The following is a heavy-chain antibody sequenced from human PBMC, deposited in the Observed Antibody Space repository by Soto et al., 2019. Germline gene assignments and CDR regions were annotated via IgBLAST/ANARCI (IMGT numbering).Heavy chain of an antibody. CDR3: ARGGIH. D-gene: IGHD3-16*01. V-gene: IGHV3-48*03. CDR2: ISGSGTT. CDR1: GYTFNSHE. Sequence: QTGGSLRLSCVAAGYTFNSHEMNWVRQAPGKGLEWISSISGSGTTNYAESVKGRFTISRDNAHKSLFLEMKDLRVEDTAVYYCARGGIHWGQGTLVTVS. J-gene: IGHJ4*02.